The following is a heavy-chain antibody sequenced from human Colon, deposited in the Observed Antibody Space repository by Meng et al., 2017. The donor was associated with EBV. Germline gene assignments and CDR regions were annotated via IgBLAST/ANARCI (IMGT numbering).Heavy chain of an antibody. CDR2: IPHRGSS. CDR3: LRGSGGSV. V-gene: IGHV4-4*02. D-gene: IGHD3-10*01. J-gene: IGHJ1*01. Sequence: ASAPAMVRPSPPRSFSSPASGASITTNIWWAWVRQPPGKGLEWIGEIPHRGSSAYNPSLKSRVSMSIDKYKNQFSLKLTSVTAADTAVYHCLRGSGGSVWGQGTLVTVSS. CDR1: GASITTNIW.